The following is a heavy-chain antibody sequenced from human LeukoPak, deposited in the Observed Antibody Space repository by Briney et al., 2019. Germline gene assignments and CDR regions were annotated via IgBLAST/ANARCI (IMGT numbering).Heavy chain of an antibody. V-gene: IGHV1-2*02. J-gene: IGHJ4*02. CDR3: ARDGPAQMVDLDY. CDR2: IHPNNGDT. D-gene: IGHD3-10*01. CDR1: GYTFSGTGWY. Sequence: DSVKVSCKASGYTFSGTGWYLYWLRQAPGQGLECVGWIHPNNGDTAYAQKFEGRVAMTRDTSISTAYMELRRLRPDDTAVYFCARDGPAQMVDLDYWGQGTLVAVSS.